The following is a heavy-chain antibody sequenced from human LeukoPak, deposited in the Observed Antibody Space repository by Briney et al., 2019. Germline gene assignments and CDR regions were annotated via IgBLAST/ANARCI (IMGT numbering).Heavy chain of an antibody. Sequence: GGSLRLSCAASGFTFSSYSMNWVRQAPGKGLEWVSSISSSSSYIYYADSVKGRFTISRDNAKNSLYLQMNSRRAEDTAVYYCARNPAMVTINYYYMDVWGKGTTVTVSS. V-gene: IGHV3-21*01. J-gene: IGHJ6*03. CDR1: GFTFSSYS. CDR2: ISSSSSYI. CDR3: ARNPAMVTINYYYMDV. D-gene: IGHD5-18*01.